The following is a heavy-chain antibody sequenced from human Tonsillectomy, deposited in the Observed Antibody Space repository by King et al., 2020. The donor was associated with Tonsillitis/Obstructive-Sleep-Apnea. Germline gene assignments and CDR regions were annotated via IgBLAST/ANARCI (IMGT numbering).Heavy chain of an antibody. CDR1: GGSFSGYY. Sequence: VQLQQWGAGMLKPSETLSLTCAVYGGSFSGYYWSWIRQPPGKGLEWIGEINHSGSTNYNPSLKSRVTISVDKSKNKFSLKLSSVTAADTAVYYCAREAYGSYDFRSGHKTGWFDPWGQGTLVTVSS. V-gene: IGHV4-34*01. J-gene: IGHJ5*02. D-gene: IGHD3-3*01. CDR3: AREAYGSYDFRSGHKTGWFDP. CDR2: INHSGST.